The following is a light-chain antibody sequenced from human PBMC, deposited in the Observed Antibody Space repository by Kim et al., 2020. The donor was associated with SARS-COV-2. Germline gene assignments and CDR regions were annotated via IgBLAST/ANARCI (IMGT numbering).Light chain of an antibody. CDR3: QQYGSSPYT. CDR1: QSVSSNY. V-gene: IGKV3-20*01. CDR2: VAS. Sequence: LAPGERATPSSSARQSVSSNYLAWYQQKPGQAPRLLIYVASSRATGIPDRFSGSGSGTDFTLTISRLEPEDFAVYYCQQYGSSPYTFGQGTKLEI. J-gene: IGKJ2*01.